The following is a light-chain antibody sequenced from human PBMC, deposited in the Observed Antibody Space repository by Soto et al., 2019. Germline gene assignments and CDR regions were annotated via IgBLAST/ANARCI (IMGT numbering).Light chain of an antibody. CDR1: QSISSSY. J-gene: IGKJ2*01. CDR3: QYYGSSPRYT. CDR2: GAS. Sequence: EIVLTQSPGTLSLSPGERATLSCRASQSISSSYLAWYQQKPGQAPRLLIYGASSRATGIPDRFSGSGSGTDFTLTISRREPEYFAVYYYQYYGSSPRYTFGQGTNLEIK. V-gene: IGKV3-20*01.